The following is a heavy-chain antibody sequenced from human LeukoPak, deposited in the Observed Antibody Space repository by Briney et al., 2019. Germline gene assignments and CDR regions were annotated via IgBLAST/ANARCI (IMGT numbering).Heavy chain of an antibody. CDR2: IIPIFGTA. J-gene: IGHJ4*02. CDR1: GGTFSSYA. D-gene: IGHD5-24*01. V-gene: IGHV1-69*05. Sequence: SVKVSCKASGGTFSSYAISWVRQAPGQGLEWMGEIIPIFGTANYAQKFQGRVTITTDESTSTAYMELSSLRSEDTAVYYCARGRDGYTYFGIYYFDYWGQGTLVTVSS. CDR3: ARGRDGYTYFGIYYFDY.